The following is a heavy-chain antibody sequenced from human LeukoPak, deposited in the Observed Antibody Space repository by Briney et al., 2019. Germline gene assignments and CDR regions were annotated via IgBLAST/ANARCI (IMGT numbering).Heavy chain of an antibody. D-gene: IGHD5-24*01. Sequence: PGGSLRLSCAASGFTFSNAWMSWVRQAPGKGLEWVSVIYSGGSTYYADSVKGRFTISRDNSKNTLYLQMNSLRAEDTAVYYCARGDGYSLDPWGQGTLVTVSS. CDR3: ARGDGYSLDP. CDR2: IYSGGST. CDR1: GFTFSNAW. J-gene: IGHJ5*02. V-gene: IGHV3-53*01.